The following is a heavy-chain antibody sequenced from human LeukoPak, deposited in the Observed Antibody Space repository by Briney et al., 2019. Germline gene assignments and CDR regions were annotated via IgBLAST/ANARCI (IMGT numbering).Heavy chain of an antibody. V-gene: IGHV4-4*02. D-gene: IGHD6-19*01. J-gene: IGHJ3*02. CDR2: IYHSGST. Sequence: PSETLSLTCAVSGGSISSSNWWRWVRQPPGKGLEGIGEIYHSGSTNYNPSLKRRGTISVYKSKNQFSPKLSSVTAADTAVYYCARDSGWYAFDIWGQGTMVTVSS. CDR3: ARDSGWYAFDI. CDR1: GGSISSSNW.